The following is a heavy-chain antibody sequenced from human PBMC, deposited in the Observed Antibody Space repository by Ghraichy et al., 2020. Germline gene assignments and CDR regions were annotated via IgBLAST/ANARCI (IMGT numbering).Heavy chain of an antibody. CDR2: IYHSGST. CDR1: GYSISSGYY. J-gene: IGHJ4*02. V-gene: IGHV4-38-2*02. Sequence: SETLSLTCAVSGYSISSGYYWGWIRQPPGKGLEWIGSIYHSGSTYYNPSLKSRVTISVDTSKNQFSLKLSSVTAADTAVYYCARDWEVAAPAEYYFDYWGQGTLVTVSS. D-gene: IGHD2-15*01. CDR3: ARDWEVAAPAEYYFDY.